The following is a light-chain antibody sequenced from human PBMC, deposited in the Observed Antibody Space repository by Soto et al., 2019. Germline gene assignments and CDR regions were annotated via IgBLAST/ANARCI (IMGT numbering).Light chain of an antibody. J-gene: IGKJ5*01. CDR3: QHRSK. Sequence: DIVLTQSPATLSLSPGERATLSCRASQDISDYLSWYQQIPGQAPRLLIRDASNRATGVPARFSGSGSGTDFTLTISSLEPEDFALYHCQHRSKFGQGTRLEIK. CDR1: QDISDY. CDR2: DAS. V-gene: IGKV3-11*01.